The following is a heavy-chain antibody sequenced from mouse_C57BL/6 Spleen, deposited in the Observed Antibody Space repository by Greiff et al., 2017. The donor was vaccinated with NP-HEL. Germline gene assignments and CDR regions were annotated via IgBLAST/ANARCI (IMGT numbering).Heavy chain of an antibody. D-gene: IGHD1-1*01. J-gene: IGHJ2*01. CDR3: ARVGYYGSNFDY. CDR1: GYSITSGYY. CDR2: ISYDGSN. Sequence: DVQLVESGPGLVKPSQSLSLTCSVTGYSITSGYYWNWIRQFPGNKLEWMGYISYDGSNNYNPSLKNRISITRDTSKNQFFLKLNSVTTEDTATYYCARVGYYGSNFDYWGQGTTLTVSS. V-gene: IGHV3-6*01.